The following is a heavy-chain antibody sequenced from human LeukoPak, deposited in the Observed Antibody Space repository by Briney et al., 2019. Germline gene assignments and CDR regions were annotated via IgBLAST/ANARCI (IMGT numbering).Heavy chain of an antibody. V-gene: IGHV3-23*01. J-gene: IGHJ4*02. Sequence: PGGSLRLSGAASGFTFSSYDMSWVRQAPGKGLEWVSAISGRGVSTSYADSVRGRFTISRDNSKNTLYLQMNSLRAEDTAVYYCAKAASGNWNDVSDYWGQGTLVTVSS. CDR3: AKAASGNWNDVSDY. D-gene: IGHD1-20*01. CDR1: GFTFSSYD. CDR2: ISGRGVST.